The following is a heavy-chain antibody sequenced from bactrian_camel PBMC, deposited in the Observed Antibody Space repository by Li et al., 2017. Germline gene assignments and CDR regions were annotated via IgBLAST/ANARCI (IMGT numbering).Heavy chain of an antibody. D-gene: IGHD6*01. CDR3: AAGEGGTWYLAYECTEEHEYTY. Sequence: HVQLVESGGDSVQAGQSLTLSCTVAGFTAETCGMNWYRQAVGDQREWVAAISNAGSTGYADSVEGRFTISKDNNENTLYLQMDSLKPEDTAMYYCAAGEGGTWYLAYECTEEHEYTYWGQGTQVTVS. J-gene: IGHJ4*01. CDR2: ISNAGST. CDR1: GFTAETCG. V-gene: IGHV3S55*01.